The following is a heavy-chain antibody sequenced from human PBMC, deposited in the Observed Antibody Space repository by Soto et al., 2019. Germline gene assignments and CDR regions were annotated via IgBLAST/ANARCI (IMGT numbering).Heavy chain of an antibody. CDR2: INPDKDDR. V-gene: IGHV1-18*04. CDR1: GYKFINYF. CDR3: ARELGPTDSVRLDV. J-gene: IGHJ6*02. Sequence: QVQLVQSGAEVKKPGASVKVSCKASGYKFINYFISWVRQAPGLGLEWMGWINPDKDDRKYAEKFQGRVTMTTDTFTSTAYMELGNLRFDDTAVYYCARELGPTDSVRLDVWGQGTTVTISS. D-gene: IGHD3-10*02.